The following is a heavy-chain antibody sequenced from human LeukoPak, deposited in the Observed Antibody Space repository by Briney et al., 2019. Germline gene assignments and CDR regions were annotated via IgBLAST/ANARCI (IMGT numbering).Heavy chain of an antibody. J-gene: IGHJ4*02. CDR1: GGTFSNYP. CDR3: ARDREGGSYDYYFDY. V-gene: IGHV1-69*04. Sequence: SVKVSCKASGGTFSNYPISWVRQAPGQGLEWMGRIIPILGIAHYAQKFQGRVTITADKSTITAYVELSSLRSEDTAVYYCARDREGGSYDYYFDYWGQGTLVTVSS. CDR2: IIPILGIA. D-gene: IGHD5-18*01.